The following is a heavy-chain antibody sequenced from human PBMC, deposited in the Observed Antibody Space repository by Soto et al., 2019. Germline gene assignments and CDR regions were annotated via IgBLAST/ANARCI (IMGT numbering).Heavy chain of an antibody. D-gene: IGHD3-3*01. CDR1: GGSISSGGYY. V-gene: IGHV4-31*03. CDR2: IYYSGST. Sequence: SETLSLTCTVSGGSISSGGYYWSWIRQHPGKGLEWIGYIYYSGSTYYNPSLKSRVTISVDTSKNQFSLKLSSVTAADTAVYYCARGEKRRFLEWRTQSPPHYYYGMDVWGQGTTVTVSS. J-gene: IGHJ6*02. CDR3: ARGEKRRFLEWRTQSPPHYYYGMDV.